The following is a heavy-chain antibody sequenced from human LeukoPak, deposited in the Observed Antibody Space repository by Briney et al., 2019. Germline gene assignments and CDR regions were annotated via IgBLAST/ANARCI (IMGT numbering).Heavy chain of an antibody. Sequence: SETLSLTCAVSGGSISSTSYYWAWIRQPPGKGLGWIGTIYYSGSTYHNPSLKSQVTLSVDTSRNQFSLRLSSVDAADTAVYYCAKAGVRYFDSSGLYAFDFWGQGTTVTVSS. J-gene: IGHJ3*01. CDR1: GGSISSTSYY. V-gene: IGHV4-39*01. CDR2: IYYSGST. CDR3: AKAGVRYFDSSGLYAFDF. D-gene: IGHD3-22*01.